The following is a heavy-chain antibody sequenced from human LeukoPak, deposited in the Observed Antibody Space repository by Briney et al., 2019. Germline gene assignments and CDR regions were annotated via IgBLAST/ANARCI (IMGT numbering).Heavy chain of an antibody. CDR2: IRYDGSNK. J-gene: IGHJ2*01. Sequence: PGGSLRLSCAASGFTFSSYGMHWVRQAPGKGLEWVAFIRYDGSNKYYADSVRGRFTISRDNSKNTLYLQMNSLSAEDTAVYYCARRLLTVTSGFHWYFDLWGRGTLVTVSP. D-gene: IGHD4-17*01. CDR1: GFTFSSYG. CDR3: ARRLLTVTSGFHWYFDL. V-gene: IGHV3-30*02.